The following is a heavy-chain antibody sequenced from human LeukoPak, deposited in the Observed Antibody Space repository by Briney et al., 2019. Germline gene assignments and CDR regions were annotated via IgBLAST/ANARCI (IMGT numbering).Heavy chain of an antibody. J-gene: IGHJ4*02. CDR1: GYTFTGYY. Sequence: ASVKVSCKASGYTFTGYYMHWVRQAPGQGLEWVGWINPNSGGTNYARKFQGRVTMTRDTSISTAYMELSRLRSDDTAVYYCARMWEEQQLDYWGQGTLVTVSS. CDR2: INPNSGGT. CDR3: ARMWEEQQLDY. V-gene: IGHV1-2*02. D-gene: IGHD6-13*01.